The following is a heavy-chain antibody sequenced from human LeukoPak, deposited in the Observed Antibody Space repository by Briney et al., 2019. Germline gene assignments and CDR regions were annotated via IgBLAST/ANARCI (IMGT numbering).Heavy chain of an antibody. Sequence: ASVKVSCKASGYTFTSYGIIWVRQAPGQGLEWMGWISAYNGNTNYAQKLQGRVTMTTDTSTSTAYMELRSLRSDDTAVYYCARASFGGNSADYWGQGTLVTVSS. V-gene: IGHV1-18*01. CDR1: GYTFTSYG. D-gene: IGHD4-23*01. CDR3: ARASFGGNSADY. J-gene: IGHJ4*02. CDR2: ISAYNGNT.